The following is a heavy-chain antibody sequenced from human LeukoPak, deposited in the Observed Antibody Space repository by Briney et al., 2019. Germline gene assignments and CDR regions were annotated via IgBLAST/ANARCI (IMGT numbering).Heavy chain of an antibody. D-gene: IGHD5-24*01. CDR2: INPNSGGT. CDR1: GYAFTGYY. Sequence: ASVKVSCKASGYAFTGYYMHWVRQAPGQGLEWMGWINPNSGGTNYAQKLQGRVTMTRDTSISTAYMELSRLRSDDTAVYYCARGGGRDGYNPLDYWGQGTLVTVSS. CDR3: ARGGGRDGYNPLDY. J-gene: IGHJ4*02. V-gene: IGHV1-2*02.